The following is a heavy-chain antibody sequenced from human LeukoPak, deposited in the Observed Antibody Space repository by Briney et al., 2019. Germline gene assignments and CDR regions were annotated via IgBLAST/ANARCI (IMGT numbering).Heavy chain of an antibody. Sequence: GASVKVSCKASGYTFTSYGISWVRQAPGQGLEWMGWISAYNGNTNYAQKLQGRVTMTTDTSTSTAYMELRSLRSDDTAVYYCARTLIVATSPPEDYWGQGTLVTVSS. CDR1: GYTFTSYG. CDR3: ARTLIVATSPPEDY. D-gene: IGHD5-12*01. V-gene: IGHV1-18*01. CDR2: ISAYNGNT. J-gene: IGHJ4*02.